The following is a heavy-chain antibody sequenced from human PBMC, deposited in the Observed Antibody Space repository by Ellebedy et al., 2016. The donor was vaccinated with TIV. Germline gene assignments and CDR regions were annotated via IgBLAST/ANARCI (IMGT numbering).Heavy chain of an antibody. CDR1: GFTFSSYS. CDR3: ARDVGQFVVVPAASHIYYFDY. J-gene: IGHJ4*02. D-gene: IGHD2-2*01. Sequence: GGSLRLXXAASGFTFSSYSMNWVRQAPGKGLEWVSSISSSSSYIYYADSVKGRFTISRDNAKNSLYLQMNSLRAEDTAVYYCARDVGQFVVVPAASHIYYFDYWGQGTLVTVSS. V-gene: IGHV3-21*01. CDR2: ISSSSSYI.